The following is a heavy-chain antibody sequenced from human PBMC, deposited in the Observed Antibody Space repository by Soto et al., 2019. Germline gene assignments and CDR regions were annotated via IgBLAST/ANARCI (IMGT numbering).Heavy chain of an antibody. CDR3: TNDKGYSVDWCLFVWCRGNTDIVSFGTRFSCDL. D-gene: IGHD5-18*01. J-gene: IGHJ2*01. CDR2: ISGNGGST. Sequence: VSAISGNGGSTYYADPVKARFTISRDNTKNTRYLTMNSLRPEDTAVYYCTNDKGYSVDWCLFVWCRGNTDIVSFGTRFSCDL. V-gene: IGHV3-23*01.